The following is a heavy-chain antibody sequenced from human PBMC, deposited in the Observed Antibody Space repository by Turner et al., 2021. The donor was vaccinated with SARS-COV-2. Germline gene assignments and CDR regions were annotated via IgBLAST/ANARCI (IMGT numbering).Heavy chain of an antibody. J-gene: IGHJ4*02. D-gene: IGHD3-16*01. CDR1: GFTCNNAW. V-gene: IGHV3-15*05. Sequence: EVQLVESGGGLGKPGGSLRLSCAASGFTCNNAWMSWVRQAPWKGLEWVGHIKPNTDGGTTAYSAPVKGRFSISRDDSINTLYLQMNSLTTGNTAVYYCTTGPALSLVWGQGTLVTVSS. CDR2: IKPNTDGGTT. CDR3: TTGPALSLV.